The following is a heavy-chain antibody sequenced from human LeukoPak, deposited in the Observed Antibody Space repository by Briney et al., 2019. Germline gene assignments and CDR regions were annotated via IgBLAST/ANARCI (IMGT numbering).Heavy chain of an antibody. J-gene: IGHJ6*03. V-gene: IGHV1-2*02. CDR1: GYTFTGYY. D-gene: IGHD5-24*01. CDR2: INPNSGGT. Sequence: ASVKVSCKASGYTFTGYYMHWVRQAPGQGLEWMGWINPNSGGTNYAQKFQGRVTMTRDTSISTAYMELSKLRPDDTAVYYCARWLQYSYYYYMDVWGTGTTVTVSS. CDR3: ARWLQYSYYYYMDV.